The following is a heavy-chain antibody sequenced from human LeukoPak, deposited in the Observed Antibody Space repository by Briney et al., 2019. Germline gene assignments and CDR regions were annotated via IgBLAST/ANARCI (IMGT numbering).Heavy chain of an antibody. CDR1: GFSFSGHA. J-gene: IGHJ4*02. D-gene: IGHD3-9*01. CDR2: ISVAGTA. CDR3: AKARVTTGYYMQVDY. V-gene: IGHV3-23*01. Sequence: GGSLRLSCAPSGFSFSGHAMTWVRQAPGKGLEWVSVISVAGTAHYADPMKGRFTISRDNSKNTVYLQLGSLRPEDTAVYYCAKARVTTGYYMQVDYWGQGTLVTVSS.